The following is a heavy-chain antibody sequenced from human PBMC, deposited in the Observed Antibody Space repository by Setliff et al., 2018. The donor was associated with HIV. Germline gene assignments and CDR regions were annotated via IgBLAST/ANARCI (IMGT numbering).Heavy chain of an antibody. D-gene: IGHD6-6*01. CDR3: ARVGRYSASFGNWFDP. CDR1: GGSISSGGYY. V-gene: IGHV4-31*03. Sequence: PSETLSLTCTVSGGSISSGGYYWSWIRQHPGKGLEWIGYIYYSGSTYYNPSLKSRVTMSVDTSKHQFSLKLSSGTAADTAVYYCARVGRYSASFGNWFDPWGQGTLVTVSS. CDR2: IYYSGST. J-gene: IGHJ5*02.